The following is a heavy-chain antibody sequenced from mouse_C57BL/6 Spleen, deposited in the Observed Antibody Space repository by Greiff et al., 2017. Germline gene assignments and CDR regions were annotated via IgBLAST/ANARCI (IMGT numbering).Heavy chain of an antibody. J-gene: IGHJ1*03. CDR2: IWSGGST. CDR3: ARGHYYGSRDWYFDV. D-gene: IGHD1-1*01. CDR1: GFSLTSYG. V-gene: IGHV2-2*01. Sequence: QVHVKQSGPGLVQPSQSLSITCTVSGFSLTSYGVHWVRQSPGKGLEWLGVIWSGGSTDYNAAFISRLSISKDNSKSQVFFKMNSLQADDTAIYYCARGHYYGSRDWYFDVWGTGTTVTVSS.